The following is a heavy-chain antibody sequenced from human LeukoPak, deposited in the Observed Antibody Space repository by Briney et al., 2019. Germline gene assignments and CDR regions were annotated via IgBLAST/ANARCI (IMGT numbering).Heavy chain of an antibody. Sequence: PGGSLRLSCAASGFTFSSYWMSWVRQAPGKGLEWVANIKQDGSEKYYVGSVKGRFTISRDNAKNSLYLQMNSLRAEDTAVYYCARDQSPTVPTHHFDYWGQGTLVTVSS. D-gene: IGHD4-11*01. CDR2: IKQDGSEK. J-gene: IGHJ4*02. V-gene: IGHV3-7*01. CDR3: ARDQSPTVPTHHFDY. CDR1: GFTFSSYW.